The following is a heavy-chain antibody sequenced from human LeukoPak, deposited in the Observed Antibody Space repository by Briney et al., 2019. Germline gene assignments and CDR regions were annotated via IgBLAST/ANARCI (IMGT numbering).Heavy chain of an antibody. CDR3: ARLPDYTEGYYMDV. CDR1: GFTFSDYY. J-gene: IGHJ6*03. Sequence: GGSLRLSCAASGFTFSDYYMSWIRQAPGKGLEWVSYISSSGSTIYYADSVKGRFTISRDNAKNSLCLQMNSLRAEDTAVYYCARLPDYTEGYYMDVWGKGTTVTVSS. V-gene: IGHV3-11*04. D-gene: IGHD4-11*01. CDR2: ISSSGSTI.